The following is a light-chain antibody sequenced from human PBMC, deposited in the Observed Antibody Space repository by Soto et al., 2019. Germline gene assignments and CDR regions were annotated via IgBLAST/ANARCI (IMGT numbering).Light chain of an antibody. J-gene: IGKJ2*01. CDR3: QQYNSYPKT. CDR1: QTIVTW. CDR2: MAS. Sequence: DVQMTQSPSTLSASIGDTVTITCRASQTIVTWLAWYQQKPGRPPKLLIYMASILESGVPSRFSGRWSGTEFTLTISGLQPDDLGTYHCQQYNSYPKTFGEGTKLDI. V-gene: IGKV1-5*03.